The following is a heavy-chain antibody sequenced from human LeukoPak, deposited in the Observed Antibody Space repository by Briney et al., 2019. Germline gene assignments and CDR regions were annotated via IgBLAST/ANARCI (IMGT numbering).Heavy chain of an antibody. CDR2: IKSKTDGGTT. V-gene: IGHV3-15*01. J-gene: IGHJ4*02. D-gene: IGHD3-22*01. Sequence: PGGSLRLSCAASGFTFSNAWMSWVRQAPGKGLEWVGRIKSKTDGGTTDYAAPVKGRFTISRDDSKNTLYLQMNSLKTEDTAVYYCTTGGYYDSSGYYYLYWGQGTLVTVSS. CDR3: TTGGYYDSSGYYYLY. CDR1: GFTFSNAW.